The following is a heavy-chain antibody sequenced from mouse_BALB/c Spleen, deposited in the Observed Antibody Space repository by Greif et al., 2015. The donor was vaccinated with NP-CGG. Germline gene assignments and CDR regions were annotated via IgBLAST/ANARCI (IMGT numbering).Heavy chain of an antibody. CDR2: ISSGSSTI. Sequence: EVNLVESGGGLVQPGGSRKLSCAASGFTFSSFGMHWVRQAPEKGLEWVAYISSGSSTIYYADTVKGRFTISRDNPKNTLFLQMTSLRSEDTAMYYCARSVYGYFDYWGQGTTLTVSS. D-gene: IGHD2-10*02. CDR3: ARSVYGYFDY. CDR1: GFTFSSFG. V-gene: IGHV5-17*02. J-gene: IGHJ2*01.